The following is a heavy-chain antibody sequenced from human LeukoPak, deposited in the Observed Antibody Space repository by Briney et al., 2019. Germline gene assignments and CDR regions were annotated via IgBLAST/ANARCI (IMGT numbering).Heavy chain of an antibody. CDR1: GGSFRGYY. D-gene: IGHD2-2*01. J-gene: IGHJ5*02. V-gene: IGHV4-34*01. CDR3: AGFIVVVPAASFDP. CDR2: INHSGST. Sequence: PSETLSLTCAVYGGSFRGYYWSWIRQPPGKGLEWIGEINHSGSTNYNPSLKSRVTISVDTSKNQFSLKLSSVTAADTAVYYCAGFIVVVPAASFDPWGQGTLVTVSS.